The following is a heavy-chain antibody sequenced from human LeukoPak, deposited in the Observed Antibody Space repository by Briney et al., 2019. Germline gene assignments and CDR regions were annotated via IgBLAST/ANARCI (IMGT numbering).Heavy chain of an antibody. V-gene: IGHV1-46*03. CDR3: ARVSRPTRWSGYFDY. CDR1: GYTFTSYY. Sequence: ASVKVSCKASGYTFTSYYMHWVRQAPGQGLEWMGIINPSGGGTSYEQKFQGRGTMTRDTSTSTVYMELSSLRSEDTAVYYCARVSRPTRWSGYFDYWGQGTLVTVSS. CDR2: INPSGGGT. J-gene: IGHJ4*02. D-gene: IGHD5-24*01.